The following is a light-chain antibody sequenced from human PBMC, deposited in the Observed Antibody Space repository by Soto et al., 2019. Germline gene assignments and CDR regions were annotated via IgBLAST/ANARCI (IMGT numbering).Light chain of an antibody. CDR2: SNN. V-gene: IGLV1-44*01. J-gene: IGLJ1*01. CDR3: AAWDDSLSGSV. CDR1: SSNIGSNT. Sequence: QSVLTQPPSASGTPGQRVTISCSGSSSNIGSNTVNWYQQLAGTAPKLLIYSNNQRPSGVPDRFSGSKSGTSASLAISGLQSEDEADYYCAAWDDSLSGSVFGTGTKLTVL.